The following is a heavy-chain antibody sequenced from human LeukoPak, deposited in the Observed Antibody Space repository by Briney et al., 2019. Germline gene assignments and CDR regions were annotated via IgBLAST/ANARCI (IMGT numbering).Heavy chain of an antibody. Sequence: GGSLRLSCAASGFTFSSYAMTWVRQAPGKGLEWVSSISGSGDYTNYAGSVKGRFTISRDNSKNTLYLQMSSLRAEDTAVYYCARDGGGIWCSGGSCYGMDVWGQGTTVTVSS. CDR3: ARDGGGIWCSGGSCYGMDV. CDR2: ISGSGDYT. J-gene: IGHJ6*02. V-gene: IGHV3-23*01. D-gene: IGHD2-15*01. CDR1: GFTFSSYA.